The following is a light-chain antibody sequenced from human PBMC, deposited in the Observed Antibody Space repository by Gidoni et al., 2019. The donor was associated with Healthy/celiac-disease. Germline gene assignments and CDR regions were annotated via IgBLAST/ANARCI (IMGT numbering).Light chain of an antibody. CDR1: STRSYY. V-gene: IGLV3-19*01. CDR2: GKN. J-gene: IGLJ1*01. Sequence: SSELTQGPAVSVALGQTVRITCQGDSTRSYYASWYQQKPGQAPVLVIYGKNNRPSGIPDRFSGSSSGNTASLTITGAQAEDEADYYCNSRDSSGNHLYVFGTGTKVTVL. CDR3: NSRDSSGNHLYV.